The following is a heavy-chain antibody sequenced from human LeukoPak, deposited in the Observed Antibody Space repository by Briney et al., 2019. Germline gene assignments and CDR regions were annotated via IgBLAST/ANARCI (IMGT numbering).Heavy chain of an antibody. CDR2: INHSGST. J-gene: IGHJ4*02. CDR1: GYSIRSGYY. Sequence: PSETLSLTCTVSGYSIRSGYYWSWIRQPPGKGLEWIGEINHSGSTNYNPSLKSRVTISVDTSKNQFSLKLSSVTAADTAVYYCARGLIGRGLRRYRMYYFDYWGQGTLVTVSS. V-gene: IGHV4-34*01. D-gene: IGHD4-17*01. CDR3: ARGLIGRGLRRYRMYYFDY.